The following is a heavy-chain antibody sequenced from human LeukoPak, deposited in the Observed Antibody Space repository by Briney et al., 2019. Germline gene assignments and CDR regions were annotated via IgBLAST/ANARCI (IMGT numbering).Heavy chain of an antibody. J-gene: IGHJ3*02. D-gene: IGHD3-3*01. Sequence: SETLSLTCTVSGGSISSYYWSWIRQPPGKGLEWIGYIYYSGSTNYNPTLKSRVTISVDTSKNQFSLKLSSVTAADTAVYYCARESTRITIFGVVIPDAFDIWGQGTMDTVSS. V-gene: IGHV4-59*01. CDR1: GGSISSYY. CDR3: ARESTRITIFGVVIPDAFDI. CDR2: IYYSGST.